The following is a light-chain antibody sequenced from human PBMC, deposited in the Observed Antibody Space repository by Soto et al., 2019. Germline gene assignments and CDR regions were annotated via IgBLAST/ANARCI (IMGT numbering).Light chain of an antibody. CDR1: QSVSSN. J-gene: IGKJ2*04. CDR2: AAS. V-gene: IGKV3-15*01. Sequence: EIVMTQSPATLSVSPGERATLSCRASQSVSSNLAWYQQKPGQAPRLLIYAASTRATGIPARFSGSWSGTEFTLNVSSLQSEDSELYYCQQYNIWRPCSFGQGTKREIK. CDR3: QQYNIWRPCS.